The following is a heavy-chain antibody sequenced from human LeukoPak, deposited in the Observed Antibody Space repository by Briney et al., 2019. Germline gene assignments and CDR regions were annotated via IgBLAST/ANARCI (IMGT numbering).Heavy chain of an antibody. Sequence: LETLSLTCTVSGGSISSSSYYWGWIRQPPGKGLEWIGSIYYSGSTYYNPSLKSRVTISIDTSKNQFSLKLSSVTAADTAVYYCARQSLGDSSGYYTSPFDCWGQGTLVTVSS. CDR1: GGSISSSSYY. J-gene: IGHJ4*02. CDR3: ARQSLGDSSGYYTSPFDC. CDR2: IYYSGST. V-gene: IGHV4-39*01. D-gene: IGHD3-22*01.